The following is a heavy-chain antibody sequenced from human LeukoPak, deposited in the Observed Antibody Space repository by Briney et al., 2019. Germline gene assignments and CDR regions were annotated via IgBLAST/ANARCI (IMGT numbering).Heavy chain of an antibody. CDR1: GFTFSSYA. J-gene: IGHJ4*02. CDR3: AKGGLYDSSGYYLDFDY. D-gene: IGHD3-22*01. CDR2: ISGGGVNT. V-gene: IGHV3-23*01. Sequence: PGGSLILSCAASGFTFSSYAMTWVRQAPGKGLEWVSVISGGGVNTVYADSVMGRFTISRDNSKNTLYLQMNSLRAEDTAVYYCAKGGLYDSSGYYLDFDYWGQGTLVTVSS.